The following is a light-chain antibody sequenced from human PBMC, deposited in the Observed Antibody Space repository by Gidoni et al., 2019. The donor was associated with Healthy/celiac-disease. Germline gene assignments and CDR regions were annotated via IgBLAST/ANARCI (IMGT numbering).Light chain of an antibody. CDR1: QSVSSY. J-gene: IGKJ4*01. Sequence: EIVLTQSPATLSLSPGETATLSCRASQSVSSYLAWYQQKPCQAPRLLIYDASNRATGIPARFSGSGSGTDFTLTISSLEPEDFAVYYCQQRSNWPLTFXGXTKVEIK. CDR2: DAS. CDR3: QQRSNWPLT. V-gene: IGKV3-11*01.